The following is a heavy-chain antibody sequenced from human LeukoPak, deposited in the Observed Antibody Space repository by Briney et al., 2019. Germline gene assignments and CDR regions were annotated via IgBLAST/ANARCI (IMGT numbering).Heavy chain of an antibody. CDR3: ASSGRGGGGYSHDAFDI. Sequence: GASVKVSCKASGYTFTGYYMHWVRQAPGQGLEWMGWINSNSGGTNYAQKFQGRVTMTRDTSISTAYMELSRLRSDDTAVYYCASSGRGGGGYSHDAFDIWGQGTMVTVSS. CDR1: GYTFTGYY. V-gene: IGHV1-2*02. J-gene: IGHJ3*02. CDR2: INSNSGGT. D-gene: IGHD3-22*01.